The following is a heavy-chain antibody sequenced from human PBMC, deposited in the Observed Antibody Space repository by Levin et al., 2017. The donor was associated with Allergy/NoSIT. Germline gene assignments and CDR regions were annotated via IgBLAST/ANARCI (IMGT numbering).Heavy chain of an antibody. CDR1: GFTVSSNY. J-gene: IGHJ4*02. Sequence: GGSLRLSCAASGFTVSSNYMSWVRQAPGKGLEWVSVIYSGGSTYYADSVKGRFTISRDNSKNTLYLQMNSLRAEDTAVYYCAREGAAAGYYFDYWGQGTLVTVSS. D-gene: IGHD6-13*01. CDR2: IYSGGST. CDR3: AREGAAAGYYFDY. V-gene: IGHV3-53*01.